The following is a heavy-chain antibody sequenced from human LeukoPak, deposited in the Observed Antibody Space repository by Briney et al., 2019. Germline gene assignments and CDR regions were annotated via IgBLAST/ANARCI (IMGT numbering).Heavy chain of an antibody. Sequence: GGSVRLSREASGFSLSSIFVTWVRQAPGKGLEWISVIYFDGTTYFADSVKGRFTISRDSAKNTVYLHMDRLRVEDTAVYYCARPPSDSWGHFLFWGQGTLVAVSS. CDR2: IYFDGTT. D-gene: IGHD2-15*01. J-gene: IGHJ4*02. V-gene: IGHV3-53*01. CDR3: ARPPSDSWGHFLF. CDR1: GFSLSSIF.